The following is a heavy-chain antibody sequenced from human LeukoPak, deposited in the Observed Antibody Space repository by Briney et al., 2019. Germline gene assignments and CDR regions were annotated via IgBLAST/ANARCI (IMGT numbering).Heavy chain of an antibody. Sequence: GGSLRLSCAASGFTVSSNYMSWVRQAPGKGLEWVSYISSSGSTIYYADSVKGRFTIFRDHAKNSLYLQMNSLRAEDTAVYYCARVLGFGDFTAWGQGTLVTVSS. CDR3: ARVLGFGDFTA. CDR2: ISSSGSTI. D-gene: IGHD3-10*01. CDR1: GFTVSSNY. V-gene: IGHV3-11*04. J-gene: IGHJ5*02.